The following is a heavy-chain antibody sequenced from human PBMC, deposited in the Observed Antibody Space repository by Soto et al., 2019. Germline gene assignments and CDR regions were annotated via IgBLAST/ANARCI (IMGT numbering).Heavy chain of an antibody. CDR2: IFYSGST. CDR1: GGPISSYY. CDR3: ARGGTGTTWPI. V-gene: IGHV4-59*01. J-gene: IGHJ3*02. Sequence: QVRLQVSGPGLVKPSETLSLTCTVSGGPISSYYWSWIRQPPGKGLEWIGYIFYSGSTNYNPSLKSRVTISADTSKNQFSLKLNSVTAADTAVYYCARGGTGTTWPIWGQGTMVTVSS. D-gene: IGHD4-17*01.